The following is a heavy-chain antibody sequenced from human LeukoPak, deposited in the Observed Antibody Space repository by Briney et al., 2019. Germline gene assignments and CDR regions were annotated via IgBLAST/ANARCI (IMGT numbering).Heavy chain of an antibody. CDR2: ISYDGSNK. V-gene: IGHV3-30*03. D-gene: IGHD3-16*02. Sequence: PGGSLKLSCAASGFTFSSYGMHWVRQAPGKGLEWVAVISYDGSNKYYADSVKGRFTISRDNSKNTLYLQMNSLRAEDTAVYYCARVRVRLLGGVIPPDYWGQGTLVTVSS. J-gene: IGHJ4*02. CDR3: ARVRVRLLGGVIPPDY. CDR1: GFTFSSYG.